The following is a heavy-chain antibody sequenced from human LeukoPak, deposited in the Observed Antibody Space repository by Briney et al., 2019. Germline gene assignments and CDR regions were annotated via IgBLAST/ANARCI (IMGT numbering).Heavy chain of an antibody. CDR3: ARTEGIYYYDSSGYLY. V-gene: IGHV3-21*01. CDR1: GFTFSSYS. Sequence: GGSLRLSCAASGFTFSSYSMNWVRQAPGKGLEWVSSISSSSSYIYYADSVKGRFTSSRDNAKNSLYLQMNSLRAEDTAVYYCARTEGIYYYDSSGYLYWGQGTLVTVSS. CDR2: ISSSSSYI. J-gene: IGHJ4*02. D-gene: IGHD3-22*01.